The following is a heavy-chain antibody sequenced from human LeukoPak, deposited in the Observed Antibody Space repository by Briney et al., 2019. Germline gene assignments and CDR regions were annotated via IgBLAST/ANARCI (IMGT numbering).Heavy chain of an antibody. V-gene: IGHV1-24*01. CDR1: GYTLTELS. CDR3: ATSHYYDSSGYYGY. J-gene: IGHJ4*02. D-gene: IGHD3-22*01. Sequence: GASVNVSCKVSGYTLTELSMHWVRQAPGKGLEWMGGFDPEDGETIYAQKFRGRVTMTEDTSTDTAYMELSSLRSEDTAVYYCATSHYYDSSGYYGYWGQGTLVTVSS. CDR2: FDPEDGET.